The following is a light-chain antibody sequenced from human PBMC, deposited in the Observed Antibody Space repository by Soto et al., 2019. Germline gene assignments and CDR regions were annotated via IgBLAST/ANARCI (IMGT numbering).Light chain of an antibody. CDR2: AAS. CDR1: QSIYSS. CDR3: QQSYSAPYT. J-gene: IGKJ2*01. V-gene: IGKV1-39*01. Sequence: DIQMTQSPSSLSASVGDRVTITCRASQSIYSSLNWYHQKPGKAPKLLIYAASNLQSGVPSRFSGSGSGTDFTLSISSLXXEXXXXXYCQQSYSAPYTFGQGTKLXI.